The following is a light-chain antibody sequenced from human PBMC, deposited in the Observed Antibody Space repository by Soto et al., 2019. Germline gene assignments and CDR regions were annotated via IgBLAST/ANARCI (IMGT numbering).Light chain of an antibody. V-gene: IGKV1-27*01. CDR1: QGISNY. Sequence: DIQMPQSPSSLSASVGDRVTITCRASQGISNYLAWYQQKPGKVPKLLIYAASTLPSGVPSRFSGSGSGTDFTLTISSLQPEDVATYYCQKYNGAPWTFGQGNKVDIE. CDR2: AAS. CDR3: QKYNGAPWT. J-gene: IGKJ1*01.